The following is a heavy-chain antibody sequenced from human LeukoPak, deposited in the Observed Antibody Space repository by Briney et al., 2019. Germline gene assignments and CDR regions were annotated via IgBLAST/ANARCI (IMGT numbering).Heavy chain of an antibody. J-gene: IGHJ5*02. Sequence: SETLSLTCAVYGGSFSGYYWSWIRQPPGKGLERIGEINHSGSTNYNPSLKSRVTISVDTSKNQFSLKLSSVTAADTAVYYCARRYYGSGRRFDPWGQGTLVTVSS. CDR2: INHSGST. CDR3: ARRYYGSGRRFDP. CDR1: GGSFSGYY. V-gene: IGHV4-34*01. D-gene: IGHD3-10*01.